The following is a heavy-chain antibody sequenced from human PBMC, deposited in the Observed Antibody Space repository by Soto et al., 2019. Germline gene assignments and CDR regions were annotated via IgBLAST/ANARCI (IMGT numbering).Heavy chain of an antibody. CDR2: IIPIFGTA. D-gene: IGHD2-21*02. V-gene: IGHV1-69*13. CDR3: ATAQYQLIYGPYCGGDCYGPFDY. CDR1: GGTFSRYA. Sequence: SVKGSWKASGGTFSRYAISWVRQAPGQGLEWMGGIIPIFGTAKYAQKFQGRVTITADESTSTAYMDMSSLRSEDTGVYYSATAQYQLIYGPYCGGDCYGPFDYCCQGTLDTVA. J-gene: IGHJ4*02.